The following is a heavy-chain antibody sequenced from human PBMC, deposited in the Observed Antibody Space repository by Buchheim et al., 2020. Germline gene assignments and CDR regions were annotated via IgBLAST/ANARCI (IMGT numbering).Heavy chain of an antibody. CDR2: ISSASTTI. J-gene: IGHJ4*02. CDR3: AREMRDCGGDCHDY. D-gene: IGHD2-21*02. V-gene: IGHV3-48*04. CDR1: GFTFRSYS. Sequence: EVQLVESGGGLVQPGGSLRLSCAASGFTFRSYSMNWVRQAPGKGLERVSFISSASTTIYYADSVKGRFTISRDNAKNSLYLQMNSLRVEDTAVYYCAREMRDCGGDCHDYWGQGTL.